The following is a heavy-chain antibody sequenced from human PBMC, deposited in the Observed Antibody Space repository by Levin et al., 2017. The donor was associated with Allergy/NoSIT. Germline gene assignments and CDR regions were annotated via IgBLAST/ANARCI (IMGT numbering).Heavy chain of an antibody. CDR1: GFTFSSYG. Sequence: GGSLRLSCAASGFTFSSYGMHWVRQAPGRGLEWVSVISYDGSDKYYTDSVKGRFTISRDNSKNTVYLQMNSLRAEDTAVYYCAKDLTNCPIIDYWGQGTLVTVSS. CDR2: ISYDGSDK. CDR3: AKDLTNCPIIDY. D-gene: IGHD7-27*01. V-gene: IGHV3-30*18. J-gene: IGHJ4*02.